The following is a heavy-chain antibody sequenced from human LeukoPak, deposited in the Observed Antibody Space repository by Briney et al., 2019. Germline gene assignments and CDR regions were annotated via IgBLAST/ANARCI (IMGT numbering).Heavy chain of an antibody. Sequence: HSGGSLRLSCAASGFVFSTYSMHWVRQAPGKGLEWVAFIRHDGGDKYYADSVRGRFTISRDNSKNTLSLQMGSLRAEDTAVYYCARDFARGADHWGHGTLVTVSS. CDR2: IRHDGGDK. D-gene: IGHD3-10*01. CDR3: ARDFARGADH. V-gene: IGHV3-30*02. J-gene: IGHJ4*01. CDR1: GFVFSTYS.